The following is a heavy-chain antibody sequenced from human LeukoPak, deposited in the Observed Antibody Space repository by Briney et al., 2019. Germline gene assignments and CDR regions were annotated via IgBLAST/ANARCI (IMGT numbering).Heavy chain of an antibody. CDR2: IYYSGRT. CDR3: ARRYCNSASCYVGYFDS. CDR1: GGSFSSQNYY. D-gene: IGHD2-2*01. V-gene: IGHV4-39*01. J-gene: IGHJ4*02. Sequence: SETLSLTCTVSGGSFSSQNYYWGWIRQPPGKGLEWIATIYYSGRTYYNPSLKSRVTISVDTSKDQFSLRLSSMTAADTAFYYCARRYCNSASCYVGYFDSWGQGTLVTVSS.